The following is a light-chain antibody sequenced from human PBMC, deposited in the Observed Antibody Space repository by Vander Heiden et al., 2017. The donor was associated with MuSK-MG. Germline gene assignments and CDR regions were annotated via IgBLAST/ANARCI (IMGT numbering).Light chain of an antibody. CDR2: GKN. CDR1: SLRSYY. Sequence: SSELTQDPAVSVALGPTVRITCQGDSLRSYYASWYQQKPGQAPVLVIYGKNNRPSGIPDRFSGSSSGNTASLTITGAQAEDEADYYCNPRDSSGNHLVFGGGTKLTVL. V-gene: IGLV3-19*01. J-gene: IGLJ2*01. CDR3: NPRDSSGNHLV.